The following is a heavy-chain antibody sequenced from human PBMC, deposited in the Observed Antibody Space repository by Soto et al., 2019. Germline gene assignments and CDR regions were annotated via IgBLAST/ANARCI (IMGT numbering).Heavy chain of an antibody. J-gene: IGHJ4*02. CDR3: AREGILTGPIFDY. D-gene: IGHD3-9*01. Sequence: GGSLRLSCAASGFTFSSYAMHWVRQAPGKGLEWVAVISYDGSNKYYADSVKGRFTISRDNSKNTLYLQMNSLRAEDTAVYYYAREGILTGPIFDYWGQGTLVTVCS. V-gene: IGHV3-30-3*01. CDR1: GFTFSSYA. CDR2: ISYDGSNK.